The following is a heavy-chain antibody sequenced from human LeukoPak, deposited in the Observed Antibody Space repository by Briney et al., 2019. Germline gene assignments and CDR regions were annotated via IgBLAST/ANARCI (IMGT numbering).Heavy chain of an antibody. V-gene: IGHV1-18*01. D-gene: IGHD2-2*01. J-gene: IGHJ5*02. CDR1: GYTFTSYG. CDR3: ARDCSSTSCSDWFDP. CDR2: ISAYNGNT. Sequence: ASVKVSCKASGYTFTSYGFSWVRQAPGHGLERMGWISAYNGNTNYAQKLQGRVTMTTDTSTSTAYMELRSLRSDDTAVYYCARDCSSTSCSDWFDPWGQGTLVTVSS.